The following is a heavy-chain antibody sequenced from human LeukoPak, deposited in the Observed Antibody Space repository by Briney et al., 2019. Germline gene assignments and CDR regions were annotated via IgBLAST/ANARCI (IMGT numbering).Heavy chain of an antibody. J-gene: IGHJ4*02. CDR2: ISPGGGTT. CDR1: GFTFSNEA. CDR3: AKGVRVAAAGNLYFDY. Sequence: GGSLRLSCAVSGFTFSNEAMGWVRQLRGGGLEWVSTISPGGGTTYYAESMKGRFTISRDNSKNTLYLQMNSLRAEDTAVYYCAKGVRVAAAGNLYFDYWGQGTLVTVSS. D-gene: IGHD6-13*01. V-gene: IGHV3-23*01.